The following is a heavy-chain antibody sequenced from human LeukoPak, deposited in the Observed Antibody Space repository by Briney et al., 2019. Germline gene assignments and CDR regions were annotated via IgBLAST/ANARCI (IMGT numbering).Heavy chain of an antibody. D-gene: IGHD3-3*01. V-gene: IGHV3-20*04. Sequence: GGSLRLSCAASGFTFVNYAKSWVRQAPGKGLEWVSGINWNGGSTGYADSVKGRFTISRDNAKNSLYLQMNSLRAEDTALYYCARDRTIFGVVMIDYWGQGTLVTVSS. CDR1: GFTFVNYA. CDR3: ARDRTIFGVVMIDY. CDR2: INWNGGST. J-gene: IGHJ4*02.